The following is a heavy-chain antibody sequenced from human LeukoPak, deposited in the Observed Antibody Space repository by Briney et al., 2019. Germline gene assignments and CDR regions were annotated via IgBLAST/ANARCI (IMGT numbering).Heavy chain of an antibody. CDR1: GGPFSGYY. CDR3: ARGGGYYGLDY. J-gene: IGHJ4*02. V-gene: IGHV4-34*01. Sequence: SETLSLTCAVYGGPFSGYYWSWIRQPPGKGLEWIGEINHSGSTNYNPSLKSRVTISVDTSKNQFSLKLSSVTAADTAVYYCARGGGYYGLDYWGQGTLVTVSS. D-gene: IGHD3-3*01. CDR2: INHSGST.